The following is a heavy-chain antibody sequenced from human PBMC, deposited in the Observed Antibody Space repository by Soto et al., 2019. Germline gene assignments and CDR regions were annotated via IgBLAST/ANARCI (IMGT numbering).Heavy chain of an antibody. V-gene: IGHV3-7*01. Sequence: EAQLEESGGGVVQPGGSLRLSCATSGFTFNSYWMTWVRQAPGKGLEFLATIKPDGTEIYYVDSVKGRFTISRDNAKNSVFLQMNSLTSEDTAVYYCATDLNWSATWGQGTMVTVSS. D-gene: IGHD3-3*01. CDR1: GFTFNSYW. CDR2: IKPDGTEI. J-gene: IGHJ3*01. CDR3: ATDLNWSAT.